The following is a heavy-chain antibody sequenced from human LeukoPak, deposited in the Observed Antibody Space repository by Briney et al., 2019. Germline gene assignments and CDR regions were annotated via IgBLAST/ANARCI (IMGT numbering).Heavy chain of an antibody. J-gene: IGHJ4*02. V-gene: IGHV3-30-3*01. CDR1: GFTFSSYA. CDR3: ARAIGDGYNYGSYFDY. Sequence: PGRSLRLSCATSGFTFSSYAMHWVRQAPGKGLEWVAVISSDGSDKYYADSVKGRFTISRDYSKNTLYLQMNSLRPEDTAVYFCARAIGDGYNYGSYFDYWGQGTLVTVSS. D-gene: IGHD5-24*01. CDR2: ISSDGSDK.